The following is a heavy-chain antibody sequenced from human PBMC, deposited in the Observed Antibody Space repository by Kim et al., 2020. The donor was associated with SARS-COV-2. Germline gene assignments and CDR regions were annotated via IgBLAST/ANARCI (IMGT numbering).Heavy chain of an antibody. D-gene: IGHD6-19*01. CDR2: IYYSGST. V-gene: IGHV4-39*01. J-gene: IGHJ5*02. CDR1: GGSISSSSYY. CDR3: ARQAGIAVAGTFVRGLVDP. Sequence: SETLSLTCTVSGGSISSSSYYWGWLRQPPGKGLEWIGSIYYSGSTYYNPYLKSRVTISVDTSKNQFSLKLSSVTAADTAVYYCARQAGIAVAGTFVRGLVDPWGQGTLVTVSS.